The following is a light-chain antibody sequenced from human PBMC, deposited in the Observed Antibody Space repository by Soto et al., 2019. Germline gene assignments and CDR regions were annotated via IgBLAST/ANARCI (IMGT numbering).Light chain of an antibody. CDR2: GAS. Sequence: EVVMTQSPATLSVSPGERVTLSCTASQSVSGNLAWYQQKPGQAPRLLNHGASTRATDIPARFSGSVSGTEFTLTITSLQSEDCAVYYCQQYHNWPPGLTFGGGTSVEIK. CDR3: QQYHNWPPGLT. J-gene: IGKJ4*01. CDR1: QSVSGN. V-gene: IGKV3-15*01.